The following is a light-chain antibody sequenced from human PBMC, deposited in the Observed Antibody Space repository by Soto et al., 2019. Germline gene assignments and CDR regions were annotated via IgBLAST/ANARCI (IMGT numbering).Light chain of an antibody. V-gene: IGLV1-44*01. CDR1: SSNIGSNT. J-gene: IGLJ2*01. Sequence: QSVLTQPPSASGTPGQRVTISCSGSSSNIGSNTVNWYQQLPGTAPKLLIYSNNQRPSGVPDRFSGSKSGTSASLAISGLQSEDEDDYYCAAWYDSLNGPVFGGGTQLTVL. CDR2: SNN. CDR3: AAWYDSLNGPV.